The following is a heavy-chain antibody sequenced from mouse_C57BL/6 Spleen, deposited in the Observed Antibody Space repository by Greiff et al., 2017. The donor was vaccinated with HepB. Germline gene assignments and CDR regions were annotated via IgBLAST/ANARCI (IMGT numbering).Heavy chain of an antibody. CDR2: ISDGGSYT. J-gene: IGHJ4*01. CDR3: ARDRGGDYYSIDY. CDR1: GFTFSSYA. D-gene: IGHD3-1*01. V-gene: IGHV5-4*01. Sequence: EVQLVESGGGLVKPGGSLKLSCAASGFTFSSYAMSWVRQTPEKRLEWVATISDGGSYTYYPDNVKGRFTISRDNAKNNLYLQMSHLKSEDTAMYCCARDRGGDYYSIDYWGQGTSVTVSS.